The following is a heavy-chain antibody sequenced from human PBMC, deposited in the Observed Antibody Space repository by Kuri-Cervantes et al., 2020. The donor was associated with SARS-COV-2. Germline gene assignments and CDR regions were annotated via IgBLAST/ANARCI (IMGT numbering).Heavy chain of an antibody. CDR3: AGQLVLDVVVY. Sequence: GESLKISCTASGFIFSDYYMTWIRQAPGKGLEWVSNIGPSGTTKYYADSVKGRFTISRDNSKNTLYLQMNSLRAEDTAVYYCAGQLVLDVVVYWGQGTLVTVSS. CDR1: GFIFSDYY. V-gene: IGHV3-11*04. J-gene: IGHJ4*02. CDR2: IGPSGTTK. D-gene: IGHD6-13*01.